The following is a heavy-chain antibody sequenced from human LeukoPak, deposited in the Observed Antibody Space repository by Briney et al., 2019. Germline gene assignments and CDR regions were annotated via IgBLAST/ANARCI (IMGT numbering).Heavy chain of an antibody. CDR1: ELSFNSYA. D-gene: IGHD2/OR15-2a*01. J-gene: IGHJ4*02. Sequence: PGGSLRLSCAVSELSFNSYAMTWVRQPPGKGMEWVSAISGRGTTTYYADSVKGRFTLSRDKSKNTLYLQMNSLRAEDPAIYFCSSAHFRDYWGQGTLVTVSS. CDR2: ISGRGTTT. CDR3: SSAHFRDY. V-gene: IGHV3-23*01.